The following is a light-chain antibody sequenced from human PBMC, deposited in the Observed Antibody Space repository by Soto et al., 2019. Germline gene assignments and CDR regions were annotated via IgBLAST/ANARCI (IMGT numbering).Light chain of an antibody. CDR2: DSN. Sequence: QSGLTQPPSVSGAPGQRVTISCTGTSSNIGAGQDVHWYRQLPGAAPKFLISDSNNRASGVPDRFSVSKSGASASLAITGLRAEDEGAYFCQSYGTSLSGLYVFGTGTKVTVL. CDR1: SSNIGAGQD. V-gene: IGLV1-40*01. J-gene: IGLJ1*01. CDR3: QSYGTSLSGLYV.